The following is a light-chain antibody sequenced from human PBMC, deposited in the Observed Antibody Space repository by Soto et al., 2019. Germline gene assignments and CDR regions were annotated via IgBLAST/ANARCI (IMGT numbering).Light chain of an antibody. J-gene: IGKJ4*01. CDR3: QKDNSAPLP. Sequence: IQMTQSHYTLSASFEDVFTMTCRASQVISNYLAWYQQKTGKVPKLLIYAASTLQSGVPSRFSGSGSGTDFTLTISSLQPEDVATYYCQKDNSAPLPFGGGTKV. CDR2: AAS. CDR1: QVISNY. V-gene: IGKV1-27*01.